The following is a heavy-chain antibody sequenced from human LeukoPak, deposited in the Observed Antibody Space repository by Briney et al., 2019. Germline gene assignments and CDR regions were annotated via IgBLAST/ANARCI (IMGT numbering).Heavy chain of an antibody. CDR2: ISYDGSNK. V-gene: IGHV3-30*18. CDR1: RFTLSAYE. J-gene: IGHJ4*02. Sequence: GGSLRLSCVDSRFTLSAYEVNWVRQAPGKGLEWVAVISYDGSNKYYADSVKGRFTISRDNSKNTLYLQMNSLRAEDTAVYYCAKDWSGWGQGTLVTVSS. CDR3: AKDWSG.